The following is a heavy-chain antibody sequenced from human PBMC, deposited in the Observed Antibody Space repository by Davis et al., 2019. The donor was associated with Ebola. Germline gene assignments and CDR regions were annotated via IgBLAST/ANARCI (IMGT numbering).Heavy chain of an antibody. J-gene: IGHJ4*02. CDR1: GFTFSDYY. CDR3: AREDCGGDCYSGGYDY. Sequence: GESLKISCAASGFTFSDYYMSWIRQAPGKGLEWVSYISSSGSTIYYADSVKGRFTISRDNAKNSLYLQMNSLRAEDTAVYYCAREDCGGDCYSGGYDYWGQGTLVTVSS. V-gene: IGHV3-11*01. CDR2: ISSSGSTI. D-gene: IGHD2-21*02.